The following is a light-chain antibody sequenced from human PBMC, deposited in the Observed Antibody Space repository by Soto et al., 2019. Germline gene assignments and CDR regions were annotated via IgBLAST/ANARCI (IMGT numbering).Light chain of an antibody. CDR1: QSISGN. CDR2: DAS. CDR3: QQYNNWPPWT. Sequence: EIVMTQSPGTLSVSPGERATLSCRASQSISGNLVWYQQKPGQAPRLLIYDASTRATAIPARFSGSGSETEFTLTISSLQSEDSAVYYCQQYNNWPPWTFGQGTKVDIK. V-gene: IGKV3-15*01. J-gene: IGKJ1*01.